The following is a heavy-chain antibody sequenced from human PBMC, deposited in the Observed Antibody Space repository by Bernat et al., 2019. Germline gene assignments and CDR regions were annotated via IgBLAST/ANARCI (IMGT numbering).Heavy chain of an antibody. CDR1: GFTFGSYG. CDR3: AKDPYGGNSVSYFDY. J-gene: IGHJ4*02. D-gene: IGHD4-17*01. V-gene: IGHV3-30*18. CDR2: IFYDGSNK. Sequence: QVQLVESGEGVVQPGRSLRLSCAASGFTFGSYGMHWVRQAPGKGLEWVALIFYDGSNKYSADSVKGRFTISRDNSKNTLYLQMNSLRAEDTAVYYCAKDPYGGNSVSYFDYWGQGTLVTVSS.